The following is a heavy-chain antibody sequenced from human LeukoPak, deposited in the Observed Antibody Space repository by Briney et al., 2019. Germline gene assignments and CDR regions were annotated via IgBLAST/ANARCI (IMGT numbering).Heavy chain of an antibody. CDR2: IYHSGST. Sequence: PSETLSLTCAVSGYSISNGYYWAWIRQPPGKGLEWIGSIYHSGSTYYEPSLKSRVTISVDTSKNQFSLNVNSVTATDTAVYYCARHGGHSGFDPYDFWGQGTLVTVSS. V-gene: IGHV4-38-2*01. D-gene: IGHD5-12*01. CDR3: ARHGGHSGFDPYDF. CDR1: GYSISNGYY. J-gene: IGHJ4*02.